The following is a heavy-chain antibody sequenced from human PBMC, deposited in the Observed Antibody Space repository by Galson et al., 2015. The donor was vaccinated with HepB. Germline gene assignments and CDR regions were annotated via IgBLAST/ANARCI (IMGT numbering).Heavy chain of an antibody. Sequence: SLRLSCAASGFTFSSYAMSWVRQAPGKGLEWVSAISGSDSSTYYADSVKGRFTISRDNSKTTLYLQMNSLRAEDTAVYYCAKSDYYDFWSGYYKFDYWGQGTLVTVSS. CDR1: GFTFSSYA. D-gene: IGHD3-3*01. CDR3: AKSDYYDFWSGYYKFDY. V-gene: IGHV3-23*01. CDR2: ISGSDSST. J-gene: IGHJ4*02.